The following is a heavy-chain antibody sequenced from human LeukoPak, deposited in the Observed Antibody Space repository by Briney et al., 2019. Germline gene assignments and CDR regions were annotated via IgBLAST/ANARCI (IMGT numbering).Heavy chain of an antibody. CDR1: GFTFSTYA. CDR3: ARTPAYCGGDCYSTFDY. V-gene: IGHV3-23*01. J-gene: IGHJ4*02. Sequence: QPGGSLRLSCAASGFTFSTYAMSWVCQAPGKGLEWVSAFSVGGGTTYYADSVKGRFTISRDNSKNMLYLQENSLRAEDTAVYYCARTPAYCGGDCYSTFDYWGQGTLVAVSS. CDR2: FSVGGGTT. D-gene: IGHD2-21*02.